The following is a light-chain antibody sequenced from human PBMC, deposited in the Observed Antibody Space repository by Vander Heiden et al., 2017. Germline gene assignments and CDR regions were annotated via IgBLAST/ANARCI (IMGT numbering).Light chain of an antibody. V-gene: IGKV4-1*01. CDR1: QSVLYSSNNKNY. CDR2: CAS. CDR3: QQDDSTPRT. Sequence: DIVLTQSPDSLAVSLGERATINCKSSQSVLYSSNNKNYLAWYQQKPGQPPKLLIYCASTRESGVPDRFSGSGSGTDFTLTISSLQAEDVAVYYCQQDDSTPRTFGQGTKVEIK. J-gene: IGKJ1*01.